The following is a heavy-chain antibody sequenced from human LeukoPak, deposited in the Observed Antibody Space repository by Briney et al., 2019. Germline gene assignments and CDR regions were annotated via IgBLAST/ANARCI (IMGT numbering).Heavy chain of an antibody. CDR2: IYYSGST. D-gene: IGHD5-12*01. Sequence: SETLSLTCTVSGGSISSSSYCWGWIRQPPGKGLEWIGSIYYSGSTYYNPSLKSRVTISVDTSKNQFSLKLSSVTAADTAVYYCARRGIVATILYYGMDVWGQGTTVTVSS. J-gene: IGHJ6*02. CDR1: GGSISSSSYC. CDR3: ARRGIVATILYYGMDV. V-gene: IGHV4-39*01.